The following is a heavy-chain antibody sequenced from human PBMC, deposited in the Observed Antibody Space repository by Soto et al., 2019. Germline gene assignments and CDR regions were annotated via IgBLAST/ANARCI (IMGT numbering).Heavy chain of an antibody. V-gene: IGHV4-59*08. D-gene: IGHD5-18*01. J-gene: IGHJ4*02. CDR3: ARRYGSCFDY. CDR2: IYYSGST. CDR1: GGSISSYY. Sequence: QVQLQESGPGLVKPSETLSLTCTVSGGSISSYYWSWIRQPPGKGLEWIGYIYYSGSTNYNPSLKSRVTLXVDTSQNQFPLKVSSVTAADTGVYYCARRYGSCFDYWGQGTLVTVSS.